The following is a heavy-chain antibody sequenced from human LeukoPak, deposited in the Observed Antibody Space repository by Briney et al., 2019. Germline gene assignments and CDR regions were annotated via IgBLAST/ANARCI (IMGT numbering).Heavy chain of an antibody. CDR2: INQDGSEK. D-gene: IGHD1-14*01. CDR1: GFTFSSYW. CDR3: ARDRRTHGY. Sequence: GWSLRLSCTASGFTFSSYWMSWVRQAPGKGLEWVASINQDGSEKYYVDSVKGRFTISRDNAKNSLYLQMNSLRAEDTAVYYCARDRRTHGYWGQGTLVIVSS. V-gene: IGHV3-7*05. J-gene: IGHJ4*02.